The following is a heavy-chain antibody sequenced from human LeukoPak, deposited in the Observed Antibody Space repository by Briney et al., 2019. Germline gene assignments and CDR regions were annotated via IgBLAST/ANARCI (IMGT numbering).Heavy chain of an antibody. CDR2: MNPDSGNT. D-gene: IGHD3-22*01. CDR3: ARGLFYYDSSGYYSWFDP. J-gene: IGHJ5*02. V-gene: IGHV1-8*01. CDR1: GYTFTSYD. Sequence: ASVKVSCKASGYTFTSYDINWVRQATGQGLEWMGWMNPDSGNTGYAQKFQGRVTMTRNTSISTAYMELSSLRSEDTAVYYCARGLFYYDSSGYYSWFDPWGQGTLVTVSS.